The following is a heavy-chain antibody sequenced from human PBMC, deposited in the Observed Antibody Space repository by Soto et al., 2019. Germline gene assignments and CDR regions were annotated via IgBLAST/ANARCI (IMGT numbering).Heavy chain of an antibody. CDR1: GFTVSSNY. V-gene: IGHV3-53*01. J-gene: IGHJ6*02. Sequence: PGGSLRLSCAASGFTVSSNYMSWVRQAPGKGLEWVSVIYSGGSTYYADSVKGRFTISRDNSKNTLYLQMNSLRAEDTAVYYCARARQRDTGRGLDVWAKGPRSPSP. D-gene: IGHD5-18*01. CDR2: IYSGGST. CDR3: ARARQRDTGRGLDV.